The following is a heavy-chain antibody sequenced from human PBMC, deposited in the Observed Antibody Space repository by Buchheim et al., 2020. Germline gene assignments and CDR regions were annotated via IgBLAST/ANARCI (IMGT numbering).Heavy chain of an antibody. CDR1: GGSFSGYY. J-gene: IGHJ4*02. CDR2: INHSGST. V-gene: IGHV4-34*01. Sequence: QVQLQQWGAGLLKPSETLSLTCAVYGGSFSGYYWSWIRQPPGKGLEWIGEINHSGSTNYNPSLKSRVTISVDTSKNHFSLKLSSVTAADTAVYYCARVPRGGYCSGGSCSGSDYWGQGTL. CDR3: ARVPRGGYCSGGSCSGSDY. D-gene: IGHD2-15*01.